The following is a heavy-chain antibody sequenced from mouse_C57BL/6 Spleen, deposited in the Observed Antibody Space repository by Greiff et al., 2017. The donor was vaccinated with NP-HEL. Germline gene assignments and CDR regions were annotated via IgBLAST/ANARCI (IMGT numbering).Heavy chain of an antibody. D-gene: IGHD1-1*01. V-gene: IGHV5-17*01. CDR1: GFTFSDYG. J-gene: IGHJ1*03. CDR2: ISSGSRTI. CDR3: ARGHITTVYFYV. Sequence: EVQGVESGGGLVKPGGSLKLSCAASGFTFSDYGMHWVRQAPEKGLEWVAYISSGSRTIYYADTVKGRFTISRDNAKNTLFLQMTSLRSEDTAMYYCARGHITTVYFYVWGTGTTVTVSS.